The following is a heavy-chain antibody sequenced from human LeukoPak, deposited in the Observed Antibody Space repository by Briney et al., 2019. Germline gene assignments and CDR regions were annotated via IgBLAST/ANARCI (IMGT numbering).Heavy chain of an antibody. CDR2: ISVYNGNT. CDR3: TREWDYSNQPSYGMDV. V-gene: IGHV1-18*01. D-gene: IGHD4-11*01. CDR1: GYTFTSYG. Sequence: ASVKVSCKASGYTFTSYGISWVRQAPGQGLEWMGWISVYNGNTNYAQKLQGRVTMTTDTSTSTAYMELRSLRSDDTAVYYCTREWDYSNQPSYGMDVWGQGTTVTVSS. J-gene: IGHJ6*02.